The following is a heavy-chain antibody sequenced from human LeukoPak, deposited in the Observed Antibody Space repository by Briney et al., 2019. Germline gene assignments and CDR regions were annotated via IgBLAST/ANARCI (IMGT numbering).Heavy chain of an antibody. D-gene: IGHD3-3*01. CDR1: GFTFSNAW. CDR2: ISGSGGST. J-gene: IGHJ4*02. Sequence: GGSLRLSCAASGFTFSNAWMSWVRQAPGKGLEWVSAISGSGGSTYYADSVKGRFTISRDNSKNTLYLQMNSLRAEDTAVYYCAKEGVVIYDFDYWGQGTLVTVSS. CDR3: AKEGVVIYDFDY. V-gene: IGHV3-23*01.